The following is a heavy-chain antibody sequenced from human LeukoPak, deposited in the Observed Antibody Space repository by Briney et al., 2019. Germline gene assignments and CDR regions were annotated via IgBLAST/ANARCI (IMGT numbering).Heavy chain of an antibody. CDR3: ARDNAAGNSAFDI. Sequence: ASVKVSCKASGYTFTSYGVSWVRQAPGQGLEWMGWISGYNGNTNYAQKLQGRVTMTTDTSTSTAYMELRSLRSDDTAVYYCARDNAAGNSAFDIWGQGTMVTVSS. V-gene: IGHV1-18*01. J-gene: IGHJ3*02. CDR1: GYTFTSYG. D-gene: IGHD6-13*01. CDR2: ISGYNGNT.